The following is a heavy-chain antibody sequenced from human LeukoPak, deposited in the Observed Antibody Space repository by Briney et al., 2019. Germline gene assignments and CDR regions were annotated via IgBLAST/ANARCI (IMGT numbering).Heavy chain of an antibody. CDR2: ISGSGGST. D-gene: IGHD2-21*01. CDR3: AKVSPYCGADSSRFDYYYMDV. V-gene: IGHV3-23*01. CDR1: GFTFSSYA. J-gene: IGHJ6*03. Sequence: GGSLRLSCAASGFTFSSYAMSWVRQAPGKGLEWVSAISGSGGSTDYADSVKGRFTISRDKSKNTLYLKMQSLRAEDTAVYYCAKVSPYCGADSSRFDYYYMDVWGKGTTVTVSS.